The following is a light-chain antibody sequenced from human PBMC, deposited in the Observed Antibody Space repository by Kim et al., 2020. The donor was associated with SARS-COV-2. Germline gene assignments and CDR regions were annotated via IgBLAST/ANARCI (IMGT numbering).Light chain of an antibody. CDR2: QDF. CDR1: KLGEKY. Sequence: SYELTQPPSVSVSPGQTVTLTCSGDKLGEKYSCWYQQRSGQSPILLIYQDFKRPSGIPERFSGSNFGNTATLTISGTQTVDEAAYYCQAWDSGTVVFGGG. CDR3: QAWDSGTVV. J-gene: IGLJ2*01. V-gene: IGLV3-1*01.